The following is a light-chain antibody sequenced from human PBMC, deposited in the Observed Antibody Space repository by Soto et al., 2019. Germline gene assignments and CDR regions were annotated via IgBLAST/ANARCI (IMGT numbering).Light chain of an antibody. J-gene: IGKJ1*01. CDR2: DAS. V-gene: IGKV3-11*01. Sequence: EIVLTQSPATLSLSPGERATLSCRASQSVSSYFAWYQQKPGQAPRLLIYDASSRATGIPPRFSGSGSGTDFTLTISSLEPEDFAVYYCQQRSHWPLTFVQGTKV. CDR3: QQRSHWPLT. CDR1: QSVSSY.